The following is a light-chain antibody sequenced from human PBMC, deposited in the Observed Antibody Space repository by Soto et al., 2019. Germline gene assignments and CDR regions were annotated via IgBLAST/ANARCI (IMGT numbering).Light chain of an antibody. J-gene: IGLJ3*02. CDR1: SSDVGAYXH. Sequence: QSALTQPASVSGSPGQSITIXCXXTSSDVGAYXHVSWYQQHPGKVPKVMIYEVNNRPSGVSNRFSASKSGNTASLTISGLQAEDEATYYCSSFTSGGTWVFGGGTKLTVL. CDR3: SSFTSGGTWV. V-gene: IGLV2-14*03. CDR2: EVN.